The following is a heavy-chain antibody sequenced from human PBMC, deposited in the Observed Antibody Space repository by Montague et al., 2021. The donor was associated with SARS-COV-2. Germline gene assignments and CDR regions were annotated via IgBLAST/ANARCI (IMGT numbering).Heavy chain of an antibody. V-gene: IGHV4-39*07. D-gene: IGHD3-22*01. CDR2: IYYSGST. CDR1: VGSISSNNCY. Sequence: SETLSLTCTVSVGSISSNNCYWGWIRQPPGKALEWIGSIYYSGSTYYNPSLKSRVTMSVDTSENQFSLKLSSVTAADTAVYYCARDGFYYDRSGPSNFDYWGQGTLATVSS. J-gene: IGHJ4*02. CDR3: ARDGFYYDRSGPSNFDY.